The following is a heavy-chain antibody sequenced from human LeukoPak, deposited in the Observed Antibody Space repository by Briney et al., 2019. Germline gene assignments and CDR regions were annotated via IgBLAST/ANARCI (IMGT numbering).Heavy chain of an antibody. CDR1: GYSFTNYW. V-gene: IGHV5-51*01. D-gene: IGHD2-2*01. CDR2: IYPSDSDI. J-gene: IGHJ4*02. CDR3: ARLYCSSTSCYHIDY. Sequence: GESLKISCKGSGYSFTNYWIVWVRQMPGKGLECMGIIYPSDSDIRYNPSFQGQVTMSADKSVSTAYLQWTSLRASDTAMYHCARLYCSSTSCYHIDYWGQGTLVTVSS.